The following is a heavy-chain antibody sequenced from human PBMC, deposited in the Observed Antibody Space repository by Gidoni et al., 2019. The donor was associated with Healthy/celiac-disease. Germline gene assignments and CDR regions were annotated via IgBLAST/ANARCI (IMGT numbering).Heavy chain of an antibody. CDR3: ARYLTGSPYYDFWSGYHYYYGMDV. CDR2: GSEK. Sequence: GSEKYYVDSVKGRFTISRDNAKNSLYLQMNSLRAEDTAVYYCARYLTGSPYYDFWSGYHYYYGMDVWGQGTTVTVSS. D-gene: IGHD3-3*01. J-gene: IGHJ6*02. V-gene: IGHV3-7*01.